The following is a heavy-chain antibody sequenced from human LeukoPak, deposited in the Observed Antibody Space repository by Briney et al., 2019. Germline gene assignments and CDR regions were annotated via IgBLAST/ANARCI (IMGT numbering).Heavy chain of an antibody. CDR2: IYYSGST. CDR1: GGSISSSSFY. CDR3: ARRFGGSWYYFDY. J-gene: IGHJ4*02. D-gene: IGHD3-16*01. Sequence: SETLSLTCTVSGGSISSSSFYWGWIRQPPGKGLEWIASIYYSGSTYYNPSLKSRVTISVDTSKNQFSLKLSSVTAADTAVYYCARRFGGSWYYFDYWGQGTLVTVSS. V-gene: IGHV4-39*01.